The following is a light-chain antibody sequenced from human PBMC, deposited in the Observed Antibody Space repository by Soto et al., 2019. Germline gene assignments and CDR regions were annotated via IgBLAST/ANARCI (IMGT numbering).Light chain of an antibody. J-gene: IGKJ1*01. CDR3: QQYSTSPWT. V-gene: IGKV3-20*01. CDR1: QSVSDNQ. CDR2: DVS. Sequence: EIVMTQSPATLSLSPGERATLSSRTSQSVSDNQLAWYQQKPGQAPRLLIYDVSSRATTIPDRFSGSGSGTDFTLTISRLEPEDFAVYYCQQYSTSPWTFGQGTKVHI.